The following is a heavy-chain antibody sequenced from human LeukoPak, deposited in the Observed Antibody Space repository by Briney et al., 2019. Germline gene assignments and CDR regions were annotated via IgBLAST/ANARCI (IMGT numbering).Heavy chain of an antibody. V-gene: IGHV3-33*01. CDR2: TWYDGSNK. CDR1: GFSFSIYG. D-gene: IGHD1-1*01. CDR3: ARGSGGLEPNDY. J-gene: IGHJ4*02. Sequence: GGSLRLSCATSGFSFSIYGMHWVRQAQGKGLEWVALTWYDGSNKNYADSVKGRFTISRDNSKNTLYLQMNSLRAEDTAMFYCARGSGGLEPNDYWGQGTLVTVSS.